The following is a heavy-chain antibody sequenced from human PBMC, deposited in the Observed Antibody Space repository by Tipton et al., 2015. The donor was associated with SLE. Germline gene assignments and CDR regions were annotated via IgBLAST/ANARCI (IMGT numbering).Heavy chain of an antibody. V-gene: IGHV4-34*01. CDR2: INHSGST. CDR1: GGSFSGYY. J-gene: IGHJ1*01. CDR3: ARGGQWLFRGYLRH. D-gene: IGHD6-19*01. Sequence: LRLSCAVYGGSFSGYYWSWIRQPPGKGLEWIGEINHSGSTNYNPSLKSRVTISVGTSKNQFSLKLSSVTAADPAVYYCARGGQWLFRGYLRHWGQGTLVPGSS.